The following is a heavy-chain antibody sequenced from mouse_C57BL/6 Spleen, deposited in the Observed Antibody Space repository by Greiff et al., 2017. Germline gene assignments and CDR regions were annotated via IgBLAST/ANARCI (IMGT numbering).Heavy chain of an antibody. J-gene: IGHJ3*01. CDR1: GYTFTSYG. D-gene: IGHD4-1*01. CDR3: ASNWDFAWFAY. CDR2: IYPRSGNT. V-gene: IGHV1-81*01. Sequence: QVQLKQSGAELARPGASVKLSCKASGYTFTSYGISWVKQRTGQGLEWIGEIYPRSGNTYYNEKFKGKATLTADKSSSTAYMELRSLTSEDSAVYFCASNWDFAWFAYWGQGTLVTVSA.